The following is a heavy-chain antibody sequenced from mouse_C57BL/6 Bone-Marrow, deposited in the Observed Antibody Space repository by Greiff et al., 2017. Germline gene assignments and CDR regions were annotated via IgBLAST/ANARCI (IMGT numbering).Heavy chain of an antibody. V-gene: IGHV1-81*01. CDR3: ASYAWFAY. CDR1: GYTFTSYG. J-gene: IGHJ3*01. D-gene: IGHD1-1*01. Sequence: VQLQESGAELARPGASVKLSCKASGYTFTSYGISWVKQRTGQGLEWIGEIYPRSGNTYYNEKFKGKATLTADKSSSTANMELRSLTSEDAAVYFCASYAWFAYWGQGTLVTVSA. CDR2: IYPRSGNT.